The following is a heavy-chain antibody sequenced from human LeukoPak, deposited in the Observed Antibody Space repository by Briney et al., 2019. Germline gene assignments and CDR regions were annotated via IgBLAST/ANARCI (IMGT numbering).Heavy chain of an antibody. J-gene: IGHJ6*03. Sequence: SETLSLTCTVSGGSISSSSYYWGWIRQPPGKGPEWIGTVYRSGSAYHNPSLKSRLTISIDTSKNQFSLKLSSVTATDTAVYYCARDETYSSDWQSNHYYYYMDVWGKGTTVTVSS. CDR1: GGSISSSSYY. D-gene: IGHD6-19*01. CDR2: VYRSGSA. V-gene: IGHV4-39*02. CDR3: ARDETYSSDWQSNHYYYYMDV.